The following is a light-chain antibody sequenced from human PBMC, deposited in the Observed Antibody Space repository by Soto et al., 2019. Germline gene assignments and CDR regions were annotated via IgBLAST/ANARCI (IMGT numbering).Light chain of an antibody. CDR3: QQYGGSPYT. Sequence: EIVLTQSPGTLSLSPGERATLSCRASQSVRSNYLAWYQQKPGQAPRLLIYGASSRATGIPDRFSGTGSGTDSTLTISRLEPEDFALYYCQQYGGSPYTFGQGTKPEIK. CDR1: QSVRSNY. V-gene: IGKV3-20*01. J-gene: IGKJ2*01. CDR2: GAS.